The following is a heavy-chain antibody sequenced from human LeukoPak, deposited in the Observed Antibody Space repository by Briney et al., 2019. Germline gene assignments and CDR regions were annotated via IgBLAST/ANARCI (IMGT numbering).Heavy chain of an antibody. V-gene: IGHV1-2*02. J-gene: IGHJ4*02. Sequence: ASVKVSCKASGYTFTAYYVHWVRQAPGQGLEWMGWINPNSGVTKYSQKFQGRVTMTRDTSISTACMELSRLRSDDTAVYYCTRYCSSISCSLWGQGTLVTVSS. CDR2: INPNSGVT. D-gene: IGHD2-2*01. CDR1: GYTFTAYY. CDR3: TRYCSSISCSL.